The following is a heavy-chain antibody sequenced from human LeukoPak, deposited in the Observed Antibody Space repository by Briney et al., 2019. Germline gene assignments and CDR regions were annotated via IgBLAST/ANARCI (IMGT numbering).Heavy chain of an antibody. CDR2: IWYDGSNK. CDR1: GFTFSTYA. J-gene: IGHJ4*02. V-gene: IGHV3-33*08. CDR3: ARRYCSSTSCYGEDFDY. D-gene: IGHD2-2*01. Sequence: GGSLRLSCAASGFTFSTYAMHWVRQAPGKGLEWVAIIWYDGSNKYCADSVKGRFTISRDNSKNTLYLQMNSLRAEDTAVYYCARRYCSSTSCYGEDFDYWGQGTLVTVSS.